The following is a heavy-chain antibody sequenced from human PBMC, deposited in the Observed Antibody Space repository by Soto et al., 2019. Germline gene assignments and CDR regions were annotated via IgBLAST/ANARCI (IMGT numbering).Heavy chain of an antibody. D-gene: IGHD6-13*01. CDR3: ARHSWSAGPLFDY. CDR1: GYSFTSYW. V-gene: IGHV5-10-1*01. CDR2: IDPSDSYT. Sequence: PGESLKISCQGSGYSFTSYWIGWVRQMPGKGLEWMGRIDPSDSYTNYSPSFQGHVTISADKSISTAYLQWSSLKASDTAMYYCARHSWSAGPLFDYWGQGTLVTVSS. J-gene: IGHJ4*02.